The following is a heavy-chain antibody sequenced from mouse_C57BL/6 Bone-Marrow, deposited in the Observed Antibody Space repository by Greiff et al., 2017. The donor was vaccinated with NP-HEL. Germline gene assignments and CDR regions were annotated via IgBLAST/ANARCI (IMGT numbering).Heavy chain of an antibody. CDR3: ARGGTVVAPYWYFGV. D-gene: IGHD1-1*01. CDR1: GYTFTSYG. V-gene: IGHV1-81*01. CDR2: IYPRSGNT. Sequence: QVQLQQSGAELARPGASVKLSCKASGYTFTSYGIRWVKQRPGQGLEWIGEIYPRSGNTYYNEKFKGKATLTADKSSSTAYMKLSSLTSEDSAVYCCARGGTVVAPYWYFGVWGTGTTVTVSS. J-gene: IGHJ1*03.